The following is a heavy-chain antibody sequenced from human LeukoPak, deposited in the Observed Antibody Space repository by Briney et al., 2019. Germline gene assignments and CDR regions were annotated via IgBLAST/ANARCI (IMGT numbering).Heavy chain of an antibody. CDR3: ARDYYDNSGFGAFDI. CDR1: GYTFTAHY. Sequence: GASVKVSCKTSGYTFTAHYMHWVRHAPGQGLEWMGWINPNSGGTKYAQNFQGRVTMTRDTSIRTFYMELSRLRSDDTAVYYCARDYYDNSGFGAFDIWGQGTMVTVSS. J-gene: IGHJ3*02. V-gene: IGHV1-2*02. D-gene: IGHD3-22*01. CDR2: INPNSGGT.